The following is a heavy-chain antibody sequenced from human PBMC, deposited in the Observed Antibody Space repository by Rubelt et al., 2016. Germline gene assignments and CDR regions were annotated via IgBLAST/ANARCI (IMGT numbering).Heavy chain of an antibody. D-gene: IGHD1-1*01. Sequence: EVQLVESGGGLVQPGGSVRLSCAASGFTFSRYAMNWVRQAPGKGLEWVSGISGGSGSTYYADSVKGRLTISRNNSKNTLYLQMNSLRAEDTAVYYCAGGEYKYGMLGMDVWGQGATVTVSS. V-gene: IGHV3-23*04. CDR2: ISGGSGST. J-gene: IGHJ6*02. CDR1: GFTFSRYA. CDR3: AGGEYKYGMLGMDV.